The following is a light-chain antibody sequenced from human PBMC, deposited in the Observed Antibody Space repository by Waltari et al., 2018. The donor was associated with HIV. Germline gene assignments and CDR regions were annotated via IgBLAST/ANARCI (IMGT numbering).Light chain of an antibody. CDR3: QTWGTGIRV. V-gene: IGLV4-69*01. CDR2: LNSDGSH. J-gene: IGLJ3*02. CDR1: SGHSSYA. Sequence: QLVLTQSPSASASLGASVKLTCTLSSGHSSYAIAWHQQQPEKGPRYLVKLNSDGSHSKGDGILDRFSGYSSGAERYLTISILQSEDEADYYCQTWGTGIRVFGGGTKLTVL.